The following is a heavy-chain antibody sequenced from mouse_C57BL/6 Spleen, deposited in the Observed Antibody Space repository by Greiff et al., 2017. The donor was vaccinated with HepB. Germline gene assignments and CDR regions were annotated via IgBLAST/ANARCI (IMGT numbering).Heavy chain of an antibody. CDR1: GFTFSSYT. CDR2: ISGGGGNT. D-gene: IGHD2-1*01. CDR3: ARQGYGNYVRFAY. Sequence: EVHLVESGGGLVKPGGSLKLSCAASGFTFSSYTMSWVRQTPEKRLEWVATISGGGGNTYYPDSVKGRFTISRDNAKNTLYLQMSSLRSEDTALYYCARQGYGNYVRFAYWGQGTLVTVSA. V-gene: IGHV5-9*01. J-gene: IGHJ3*01.